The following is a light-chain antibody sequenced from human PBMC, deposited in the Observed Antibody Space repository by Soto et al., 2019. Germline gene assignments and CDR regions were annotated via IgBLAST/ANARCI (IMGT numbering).Light chain of an antibody. V-gene: IGLV2-18*02. J-gene: IGLJ1*01. CDR1: SSDVGSSNG. CDR3: SSYTSSSTYV. CDR2: DVS. Sequence: QSVLTQPPSVSGSPGQSVAISCTGSSSDVGSSNGVSWYQQPPGTAPKLMIYDVSNRPSGVPDRFSGSKSGNTASLTISGLHAEDEDDYYCSSYTSSSTYVFGTGTKVTVL.